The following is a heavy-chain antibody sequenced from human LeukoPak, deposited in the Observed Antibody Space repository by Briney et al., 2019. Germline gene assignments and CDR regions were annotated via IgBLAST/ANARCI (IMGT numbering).Heavy chain of an antibody. V-gene: IGHV3-23*01. Sequence: GGSLRLSCGASGLTFSSYAMTWVRQAPGKGLEWVSSISGSGGSTYHADSVKGRFTISRDNSKNTLYLQMNSLRAEDTAVYYCAKAYDFRSGPFDYWGQGTLVTVSS. D-gene: IGHD3-3*01. J-gene: IGHJ4*02. CDR1: GLTFSSYA. CDR2: ISGSGGST. CDR3: AKAYDFRSGPFDY.